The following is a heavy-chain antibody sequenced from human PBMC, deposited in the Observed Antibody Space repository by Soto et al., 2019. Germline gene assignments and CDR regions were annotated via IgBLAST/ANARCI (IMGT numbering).Heavy chain of an antibody. CDR3: AKDSVIGIWSGYFE. J-gene: IGHJ4*02. CDR2: ISWNSGSI. V-gene: IGHV3-9*01. Sequence: PGGSLRLSCAASGFTFDDYAMHWVRQAPGKGLEWVSGISWNSGSIDYADSVKGRFTISRDNAKNTLHLQMNSLRAEDTALYYCAKDSVIGIWSGYFERGPGTLVTVSS. CDR1: GFTFDDYA. D-gene: IGHD3-3*01.